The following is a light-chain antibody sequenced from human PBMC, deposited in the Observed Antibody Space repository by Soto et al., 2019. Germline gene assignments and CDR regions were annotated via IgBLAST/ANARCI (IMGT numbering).Light chain of an antibody. V-gene: IGKV1-33*01. Sequence: IQMTPSPSFLSASVGDRITITCQASQDIRNFLNWYQQKPGKAPKLLISDASSLEAGVPQRFSGSGFGTDFTLAISSLQAEDFATYFCQQHLDLSPTFGPGTRLEIK. J-gene: IGKJ5*01. CDR1: QDIRNF. CDR3: QQHLDLSPT. CDR2: DAS.